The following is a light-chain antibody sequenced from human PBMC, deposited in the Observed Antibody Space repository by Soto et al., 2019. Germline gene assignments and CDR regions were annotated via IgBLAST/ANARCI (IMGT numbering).Light chain of an antibody. J-gene: IGKJ1*01. CDR3: QQYNNWPQT. CDR1: QDINTY. CDR2: DAS. Sequence: EIVLAQSPGTLSLSPGERATLSCRASQDINTYLAWYQQKPGQAPRLLIYDASNRAKGIPARFSGSGPGTDFTLTISSLEPEDFAVYSCQQYNNWPQTFGQGTKVDIK. V-gene: IGKV3D-11*01.